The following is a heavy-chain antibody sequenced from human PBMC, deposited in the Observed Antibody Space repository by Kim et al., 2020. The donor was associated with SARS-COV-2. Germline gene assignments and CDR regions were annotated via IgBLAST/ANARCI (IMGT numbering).Heavy chain of an antibody. Sequence: SETLSRTCTVSGGSISSYYWSWIRQPPGKGLEWIGYIYYSGSTNYNPSLKSRVTISVDTSKNQFSLKLSSVTAADTAVYYCARRVTYYYDSSGYSLGAFDIWGQGTMVTVSS. J-gene: IGHJ3*02. CDR1: GGSISSYY. D-gene: IGHD3-22*01. V-gene: IGHV4-59*01. CDR3: ARRVTYYYDSSGYSLGAFDI. CDR2: IYYSGST.